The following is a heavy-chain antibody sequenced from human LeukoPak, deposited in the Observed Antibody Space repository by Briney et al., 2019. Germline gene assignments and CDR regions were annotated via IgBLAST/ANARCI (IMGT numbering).Heavy chain of an antibody. CDR2: ISYDGSNK. CDR3: ARDFSPYDIKFVQTKDAFDI. V-gene: IGHV3-30*03. J-gene: IGHJ3*02. CDR1: GFTFDDYA. Sequence: PGGSLRLSCAASGFTFDDYAMHWVRQAPGKGLEWVAVISYDGSNKYYADSVKGRFTISRDNSKNTLYLQMNSLRAEDTAVYYCARDFSPYDIKFVQTKDAFDIWGQGTMVTVSS. D-gene: IGHD3-22*01.